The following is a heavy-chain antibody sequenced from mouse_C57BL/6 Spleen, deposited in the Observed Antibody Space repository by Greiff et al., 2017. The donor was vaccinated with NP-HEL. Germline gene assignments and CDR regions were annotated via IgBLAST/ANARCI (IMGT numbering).Heavy chain of an antibody. Sequence: EVKLVESGGGLVKPGGSLKLSCAASGFTFSSYTMSWVRQTPEKRLEWVATISGGGGNTYYPAMVKGRFTLSEDNAKNTLYLRMSSLRSEDTALYYCARQGDYYAYYAMDYWGQGTSVTVSS. CDR3: ARQGDYYAYYAMDY. D-gene: IGHD1-1*01. CDR1: GFTFSSYT. J-gene: IGHJ4*01. V-gene: IGHV5-9*01. CDR2: ISGGGGNT.